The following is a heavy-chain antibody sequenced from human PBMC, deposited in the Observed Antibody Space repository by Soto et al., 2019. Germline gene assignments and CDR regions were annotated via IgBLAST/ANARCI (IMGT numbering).Heavy chain of an antibody. CDR1: GFTVSNNY. J-gene: IGHJ4*02. V-gene: IGHV3-66*01. CDR2: IYSGEST. D-gene: IGHD3-10*01. Sequence: EVQLVESGGGLVQPGGSLRLSCVASGFTVSNNYMTWVRQTPGKGLEWVSVIYSGESTYYADSVKGRFTISRDISKNTLYLQMTSLKAEDTAVYYCATESPYGSGRGDYWGQGTLVTVSS. CDR3: ATESPYGSGRGDY.